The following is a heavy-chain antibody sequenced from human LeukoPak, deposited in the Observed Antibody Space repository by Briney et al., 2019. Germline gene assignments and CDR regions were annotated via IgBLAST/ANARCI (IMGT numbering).Heavy chain of an antibody. V-gene: IGHV1-8*01. CDR3: ARGKRRYYYYYGMDV. Sequence: ASVKVSCKASGYTFTSYDINWVRQATGQGLEWMGWMNPNSGNTGYAQKFQDRVTMTRNTSISTAYMELSSLRSEDTAVYYCARGKRRYYYYYGMDVWGQGTTVTVSS. CDR1: GYTFTSYD. J-gene: IGHJ6*02. CDR2: MNPNSGNT.